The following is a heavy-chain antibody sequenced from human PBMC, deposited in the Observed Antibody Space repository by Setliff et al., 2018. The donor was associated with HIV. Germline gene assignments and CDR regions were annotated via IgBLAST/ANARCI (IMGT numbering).Heavy chain of an antibody. D-gene: IGHD4-17*01. CDR1: GGSISSASYY. CDR3: TRDWRAYGLMGS. Sequence: TLSLTCTVSGGSISSASYYWSWIRQPAGKGLEWIGRIYTSGITNYNPAFKSRVSMGLDNAKHQFSLRLTSVTAADTAIYYCTRDWRAYGLMGSWGQGMLVTVSS. J-gene: IGHJ5*02. CDR2: IYTSGIT. V-gene: IGHV4-61*02.